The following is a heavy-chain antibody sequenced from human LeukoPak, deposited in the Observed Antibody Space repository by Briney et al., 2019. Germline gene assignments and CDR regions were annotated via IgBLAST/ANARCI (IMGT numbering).Heavy chain of an antibody. CDR3: ARDSHPQLCSYGIFHY. D-gene: IGHD5-18*01. V-gene: IGHV4-59*01. J-gene: IGHJ4*02. CDR1: GGSISNYY. CDR2: IYYTGST. Sequence: KPSETLSLTCTVSGGSISNYYWSWIRQPPGKGLEWIGYIYYTGSTNYNPSLKSRVTISVDTSKNQFSLKLNSVTAADTAVYYCARDSHPQLCSYGIFHYWGQGTLVTVSS.